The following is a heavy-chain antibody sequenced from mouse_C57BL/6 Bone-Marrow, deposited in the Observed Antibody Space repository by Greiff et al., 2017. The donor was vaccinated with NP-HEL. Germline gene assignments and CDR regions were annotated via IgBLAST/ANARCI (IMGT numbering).Heavy chain of an antibody. V-gene: IGHV1-19*01. Sequence: VQLQQSGPVLVKPGASVKMSCKASGYTFTDYYMNWVKQSHGKSLEWIGVINPYNGGTSYNQKFKGKATLTVDKSSSTAYMELNSLTSEDSAVYYCGRRRGAYDYDEAYWGQGTLVTVSA. D-gene: IGHD2-4*01. J-gene: IGHJ3*01. CDR2: INPYNGGT. CDR3: GRRRGAYDYDEAY. CDR1: GYTFTDYY.